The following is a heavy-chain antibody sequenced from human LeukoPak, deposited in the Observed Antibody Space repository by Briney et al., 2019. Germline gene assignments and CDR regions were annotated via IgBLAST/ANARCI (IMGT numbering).Heavy chain of an antibody. D-gene: IGHD6-19*01. Sequence: SQTLSLTCTVSGGSISSGSYYWSWIRQPAGRGLEWIGRIYTSGSTNYNPSLKSRVTISVDMSNNQFSLKLSSVTAADTAVYYCARREDSGWYRFDYWGQGTLVTVSS. V-gene: IGHV4-61*02. J-gene: IGHJ4*02. CDR3: ARREDSGWYRFDY. CDR1: GGSISSGSYY. CDR2: IYTSGST.